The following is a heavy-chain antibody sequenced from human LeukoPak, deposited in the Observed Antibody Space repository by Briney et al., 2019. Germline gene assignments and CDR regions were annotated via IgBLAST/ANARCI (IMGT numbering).Heavy chain of an antibody. CDR1: GGTFSSYA. CDR3: ARADSYGRRHFDY. J-gene: IGHJ4*02. V-gene: IGHV1-69*04. CDR2: IIPILGIA. Sequence: ASVKVSCKASGGTFSSYAISWVRQAPGQGLEWMGRIIPILGIANYAQKFQGRVTITADKSTSTAYMELSSLRSEDTAVYYCARADSYGRRHFDYWGQGTLVTVSS. D-gene: IGHD5-18*01.